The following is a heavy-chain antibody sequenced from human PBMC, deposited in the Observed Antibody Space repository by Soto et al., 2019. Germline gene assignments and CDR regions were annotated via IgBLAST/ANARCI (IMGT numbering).Heavy chain of an antibody. J-gene: IGHJ5*02. CDR1: GYRLTSYG. CDR3: ARCYDILTGYCWFDP. Sequence: ASVKVSCKASGYRLTSYGISWVRQAPGQGEEGMGWISAYNGNTNYAQKLQGRVTMTTDTSTSTAYMELRSLRSADTAVYYCARCYDILTGYCWFDPWGQGTLVTVSS. V-gene: IGHV1-18*04. D-gene: IGHD3-9*01. CDR2: ISAYNGNT.